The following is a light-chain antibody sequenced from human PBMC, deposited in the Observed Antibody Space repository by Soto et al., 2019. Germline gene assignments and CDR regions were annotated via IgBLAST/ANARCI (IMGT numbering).Light chain of an antibody. CDR2: EVS. CDR1: SSDVGGYDS. Sequence: QSALTQPASVSGSPGQSITISCTGTSSDVGGYDSVSWYQQHPGKAPKLMIYEVSSRPSGVSNRFSGSKAGNTASLTISGRQAEDEADYYCSSYSATSPYVFGTGTKVTVL. V-gene: IGLV2-14*03. J-gene: IGLJ1*01. CDR3: SSYSATSPYV.